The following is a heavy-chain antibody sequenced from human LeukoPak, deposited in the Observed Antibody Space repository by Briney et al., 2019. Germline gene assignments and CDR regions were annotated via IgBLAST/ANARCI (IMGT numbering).Heavy chain of an antibody. CDR3: ARDLNSYGPWGY. D-gene: IGHD5-18*01. Sequence: PGGSLRLSCAASGFTFSTYNMNWVRQAPGKGLEWVSSISGSSSYIYYADSVKGRFSISRDNAKNSLYLQMNSLRAEDTAVYYCARDLNSYGPWGYWGQGTLVTVSS. J-gene: IGHJ4*02. V-gene: IGHV3-21*01. CDR1: GFTFSTYN. CDR2: ISGSSSYI.